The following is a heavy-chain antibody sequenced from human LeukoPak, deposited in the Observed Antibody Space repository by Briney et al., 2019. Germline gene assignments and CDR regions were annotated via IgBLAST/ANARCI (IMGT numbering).Heavy chain of an antibody. Sequence: GGSLRLSCAASGFTFSSYAMSWVRQAPGEGLEWVSAISGSGGSTYYADSVKGRFTISRDNSKNTVYLQMTSLRAEDTAVYYCAKTYYYDSSGYYYLGWFDPWGQGTLVTVSS. CDR3: AKTYYYDSSGYYYLGWFDP. CDR2: ISGSGGST. CDR1: GFTFSSYA. J-gene: IGHJ5*02. V-gene: IGHV3-23*01. D-gene: IGHD3-22*01.